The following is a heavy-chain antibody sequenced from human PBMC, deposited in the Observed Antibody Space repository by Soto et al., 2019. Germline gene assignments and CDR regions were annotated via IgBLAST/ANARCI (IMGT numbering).Heavy chain of an antibody. CDR2: IDHSGST. V-gene: IGHV4-34*01. Sequence: SETLSLTCAVYGGSFSGSFWSWIRQPPGEGLEWIGEIDHSGSTHYNPSLKSRVTISVDTSKNQFSLKLISVTAADTAVYYCARGGNTYRNDAFDIWGQGTMVTVSS. CDR3: ARGGNTYRNDAFDI. CDR1: GGSFSGSF. J-gene: IGHJ3*02. D-gene: IGHD1-1*01.